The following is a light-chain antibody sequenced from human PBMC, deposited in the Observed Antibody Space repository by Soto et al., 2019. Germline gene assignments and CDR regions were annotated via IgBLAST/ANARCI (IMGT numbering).Light chain of an antibody. Sequence: EIVMTQAPATLSVSPGERDTLSCRASQRVNSNLAWYQQKPGQAPRLLIYGASTRATAIPDRFSGGGSGTEFTLTISSLQSEDFALYYCQQYNNWPLTFGGGTNVEIK. J-gene: IGKJ4*01. CDR2: GAS. CDR3: QQYNNWPLT. V-gene: IGKV3-15*01. CDR1: QRVNSN.